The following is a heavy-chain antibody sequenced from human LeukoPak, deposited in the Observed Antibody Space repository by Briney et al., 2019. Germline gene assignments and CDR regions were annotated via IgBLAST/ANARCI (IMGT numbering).Heavy chain of an antibody. Sequence: GGSLRLSCAASGFTFSDYTMNWVRQAPGKGLEWVSSISSSRSYIYYADSVKGRFTISRDNAKNSLYLEMNNQRAEDTAVYYCARLQFPYGDYDGLKAFDIWGQGTMVTVSS. D-gene: IGHD4-17*01. V-gene: IGHV3-21*01. CDR1: GFTFSDYT. CDR2: ISSSRSYI. J-gene: IGHJ3*02. CDR3: ARLQFPYGDYDGLKAFDI.